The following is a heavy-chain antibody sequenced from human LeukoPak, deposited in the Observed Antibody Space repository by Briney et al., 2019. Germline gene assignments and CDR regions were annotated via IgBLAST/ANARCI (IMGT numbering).Heavy chain of an antibody. D-gene: IGHD3-10*01. J-gene: IGHJ6*03. CDR1: EGSLSGYF. Sequence: SETLSLTCAVYEGSLSGYFWSWIRQPPGKGLEWIGEISIAGEINYNPSLKSRVTISVDTSKNQFSLKLSSVTAADTAVYYCAREGKITMVRGVIRYYYMDVWGKGTTVTISS. V-gene: IGHV4-34*01. CDR2: ISIAGEI. CDR3: AREGKITMVRGVIRYYYMDV.